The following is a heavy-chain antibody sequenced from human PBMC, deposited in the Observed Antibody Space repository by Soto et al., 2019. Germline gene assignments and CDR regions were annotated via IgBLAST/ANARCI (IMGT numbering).Heavy chain of an antibody. D-gene: IGHD1-26*01. CDR3: AREEVGATAPFDY. J-gene: IGHJ4*02. CDR1: GGSISSYY. Sequence: QVQLQESGPGLVKPSETLSLTCTVSGGSISSYYWSWIRQPPGKGLEWIGYIYYSGSTNYNPSLKSRVTISVDTSKNQCSLKLSSVTAADTAVYYCAREEVGATAPFDYWGQGTLVTVSS. V-gene: IGHV4-59*01. CDR2: IYYSGST.